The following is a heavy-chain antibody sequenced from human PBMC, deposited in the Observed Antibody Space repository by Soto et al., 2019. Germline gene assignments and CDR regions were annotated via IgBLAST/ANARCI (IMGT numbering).Heavy chain of an antibody. CDR1: GGTFSSYA. V-gene: IGHV1-69*01. J-gene: IGHJ4*02. D-gene: IGHD3-22*01. CDR3: ARAPSSTYYYDSSGYFYFVY. Sequence: QVQLVQSGAEVMKPGASVKVSCTASGGTFSSYAISWVRQAPGQGLEWMGGIIPIFGTANYAQKFQGRVTITADESTSTAYMELSSLRSEDTAVYYCARAPSSTYYYDSSGYFYFVYWGKGTLVTVSS. CDR2: IIPIFGTA.